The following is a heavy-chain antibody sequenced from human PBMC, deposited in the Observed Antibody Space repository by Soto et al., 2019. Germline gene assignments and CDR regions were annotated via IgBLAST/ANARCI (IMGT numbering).Heavy chain of an antibody. V-gene: IGHV3-64*01. CDR3: VRRVSGNYDY. Sequence: EVPLAESGGGMVQPGGSLRLSCVASGFTFSSYDMHWVRQAPGKGLEYVSSISSNGGTTYYGNSVKGRFTISRDNSKNTLYLQMGSLRDEDMAVYYCVRRVSGNYDYWGQGTLVTVSS. J-gene: IGHJ4*02. CDR1: GFTFSSYD. CDR2: ISSNGGTT. D-gene: IGHD1-7*01.